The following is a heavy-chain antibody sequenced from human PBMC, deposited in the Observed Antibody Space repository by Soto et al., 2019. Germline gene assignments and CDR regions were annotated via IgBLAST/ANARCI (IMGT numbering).Heavy chain of an antibody. D-gene: IGHD6-13*01. V-gene: IGHV3-53*01. Sequence: GGSLRLSCVASGFTVSSNYMSWVRQAPGKGLEWVSIIYSGGSTYYADSVKGRFTISRDNSKNTLYLQMNSLRVEDTAVYYCARVTAYSSSWAPDYWGQGTLVTVS. CDR3: ARVTAYSSSWAPDY. CDR2: IYSGGST. J-gene: IGHJ4*02. CDR1: GFTVSSNY.